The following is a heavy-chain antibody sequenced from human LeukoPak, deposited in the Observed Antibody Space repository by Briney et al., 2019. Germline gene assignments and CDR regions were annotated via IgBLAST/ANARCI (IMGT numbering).Heavy chain of an antibody. CDR2: MYYTGSP. CDR3: ARCSSGYWFDP. D-gene: IGHD6-19*01. CDR1: GGSVTSYY. Sequence: KPSETLSLTCTVSGGSVTSYYWSWIRQPPGKGLEWIGYMYYTGSPSYNPSLQSRVTISVDTSKNQFSLRLRSLTAADTAVYYCARCSSGYWFDPWGQGTLVTVSS. V-gene: IGHV4-59*02. J-gene: IGHJ5*02.